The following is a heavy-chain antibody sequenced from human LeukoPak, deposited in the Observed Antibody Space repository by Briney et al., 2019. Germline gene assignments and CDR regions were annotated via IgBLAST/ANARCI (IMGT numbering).Heavy chain of an antibody. J-gene: IGHJ4*02. V-gene: IGHV1-46*01. Sequence: ASVKVSCKTSGYSFTSFYIHWVRQAPGQGLEWMGMVIPSGGSTISAQKFQDRVNMTTDTSTRTVYMEMTGLTSDDTGIYYCARDAFWGQGTQVTVSS. CDR1: GYSFTSFY. CDR2: VIPSGGST. CDR3: ARDAF. D-gene: IGHD3-3*02.